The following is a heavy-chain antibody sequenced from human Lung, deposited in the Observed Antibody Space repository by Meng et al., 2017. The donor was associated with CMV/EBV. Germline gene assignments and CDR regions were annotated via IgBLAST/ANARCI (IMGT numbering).Heavy chain of an antibody. Sequence: SXKISXAASGFTFSSYAMHWVRWAPGKGLEWVAVISYDGSNKYYADSVKGRFTISRDNSKNTLYLQMNSLRAEDTAVYYCAREGYSYGFGGLFDYWGQGXLVTVSS. V-gene: IGHV3-30*04. CDR1: GFTFSSYA. D-gene: IGHD5-18*01. J-gene: IGHJ4*02. CDR2: ISYDGSNK. CDR3: AREGYSYGFGGLFDY.